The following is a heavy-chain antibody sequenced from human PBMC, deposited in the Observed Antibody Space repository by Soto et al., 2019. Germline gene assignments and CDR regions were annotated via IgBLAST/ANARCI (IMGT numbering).Heavy chain of an antibody. CDR1: GYSFTSYW. J-gene: IGHJ5*02. Sequence: GESLKISCKGSGYSFTSYWIGWVRQMPGKGLEWMGIIYPGDSDTRYSPSFQGQVTISADKSISTAYLRWSSLKASDTAMYYCARRVYSSGWYDNWFDPWGQGTLVTVSS. D-gene: IGHD6-19*01. CDR3: ARRVYSSGWYDNWFDP. V-gene: IGHV5-51*01. CDR2: IYPGDSDT.